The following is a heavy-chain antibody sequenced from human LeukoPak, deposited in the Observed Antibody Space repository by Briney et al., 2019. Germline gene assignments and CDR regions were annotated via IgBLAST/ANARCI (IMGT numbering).Heavy chain of an antibody. CDR2: IWYDGSNK. CDR1: GFTFSSYG. CDR3: AKDGSLIGTPSDY. J-gene: IGHJ4*02. Sequence: HAGRSLRLSCAASGFTFSSYGMPWVRQAPGKGLEWVAVIWYDGSNKYYADSVKGRLTISRDNSKNTLYLQMNSLRAEDTAVYYCAKDGSLIGTPSDYWGQGTLVTVSS. D-gene: IGHD1-20*01. V-gene: IGHV3-33*06.